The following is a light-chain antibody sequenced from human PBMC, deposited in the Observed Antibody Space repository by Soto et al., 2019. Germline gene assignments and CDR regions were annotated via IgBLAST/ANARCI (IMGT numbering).Light chain of an antibody. CDR3: QQSYTTPRIT. CDR2: AAS. CDR1: QGISTY. Sequence: DIQMTQSPSSLSASVGDRVTITCRASQGISTYLNWYQQKPGKAPKLLIYAASSLQTGVPSRFTGSGSGTEFTLTIDSLQPEDFATYYCQQSYTTPRITFGQGTRLAIK. V-gene: IGKV1-39*01. J-gene: IGKJ5*01.